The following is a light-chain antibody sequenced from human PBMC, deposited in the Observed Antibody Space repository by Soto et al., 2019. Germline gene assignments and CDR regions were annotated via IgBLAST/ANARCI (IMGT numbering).Light chain of an antibody. V-gene: IGKV2-28*01. CDR3: MTALDRYT. CDR1: QSLLHSNGYNY. CDR2: LGS. J-gene: IGKJ2*01. Sequence: DFVMTQSPLSLPVTPGEPASISCRSSQSLLHSNGYNYLDWYLQKPGQSPQLLIYLGSYRASGVPDRFSGSGSGTASTLKISRVEAEDDGVYYCMTALDRYTFGQGNKLEIK.